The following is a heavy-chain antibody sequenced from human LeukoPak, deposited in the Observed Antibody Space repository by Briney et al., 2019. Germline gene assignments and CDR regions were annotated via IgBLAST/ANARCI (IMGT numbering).Heavy chain of an antibody. J-gene: IGHJ5*01. Sequence: GRSLRLSCAASGFAFSNFAMHWVRQAPGKGLEWMAVVSYEGTITYYSDSAKGRFTISRDNSDNVIFLQMNNLTTEDTAAYYCAREKFDSWGQGTLVTVSP. V-gene: IGHV3-30*14. CDR2: VSYEGTIT. CDR1: GFAFSNFA. CDR3: AREKFDS.